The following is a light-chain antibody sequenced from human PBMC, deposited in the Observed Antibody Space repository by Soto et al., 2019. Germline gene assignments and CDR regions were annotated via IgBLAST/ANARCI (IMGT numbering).Light chain of an antibody. CDR2: GAS. CDR1: QSVGIG. Sequence: IVRPQPPATLSVSPGAMATLSFRASQSVGIGLSWYQQKPGQAPRFLIYGASTMATGIPPRFSGWGSGTQFTLTISSLQSEDSALYYCQHYNNWPWTFGQGTKVDIK. J-gene: IGKJ1*01. CDR3: QHYNNWPWT. V-gene: IGKV3-15*01.